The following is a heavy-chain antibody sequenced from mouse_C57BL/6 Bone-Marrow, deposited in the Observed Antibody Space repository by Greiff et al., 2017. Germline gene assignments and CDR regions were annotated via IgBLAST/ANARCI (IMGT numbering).Heavy chain of an antibody. V-gene: IGHV14-1*01. CDR3: TTSAMYN. CDR1: GFHIKDYY. Sequence: EVQLQQSGAEFVRPGASVKLSCTASGFHIKDYYMHWVKQRPDPGLEWIGRIDPEDGDNEYAPKFQGKPTMVPDTTSNKAYLQLSSLTSEATYVCYSTTSAMYNWGQGTSATVSS. CDR2: IDPEDGDN. J-gene: IGHJ4*01.